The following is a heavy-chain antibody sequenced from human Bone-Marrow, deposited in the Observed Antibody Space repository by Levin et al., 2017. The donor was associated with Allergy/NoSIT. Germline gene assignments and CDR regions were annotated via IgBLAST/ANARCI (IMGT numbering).Heavy chain of an antibody. J-gene: IGHJ3*01. CDR2: IIPMPGIT. V-gene: IGHV1-69*04. CDR1: GGSFSSYP. CDR3: ARAFYYDSSGNYRSAFDL. Sequence: KISCKASGGSFSSYPINWVRQAPGQGLEWMGRIIPMPGITNYTQNFQERVTITADRSTSTAYMELSILRSEDTAVYYCARAFYYDSSGNYRSAFDLWGQGTRVTVSS. D-gene: IGHD3-22*01.